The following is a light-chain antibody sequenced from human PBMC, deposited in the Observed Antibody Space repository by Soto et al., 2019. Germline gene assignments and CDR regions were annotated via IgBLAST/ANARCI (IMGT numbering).Light chain of an antibody. J-gene: IGLJ3*02. V-gene: IGLV1-40*01. CDR1: SSNIGAGYD. Sequence: QLVLTQPPSVSGAPGQRVTISCTGSSSNIGAGYDVHWYQQLPGTAPKLLIYGNSNRPSGVPDRFSGSKSGTSASLAITGLQAEDEADYYCQSHDSSLSGFWVFGGGTKLTVL. CDR3: QSHDSSLSGFWV. CDR2: GNS.